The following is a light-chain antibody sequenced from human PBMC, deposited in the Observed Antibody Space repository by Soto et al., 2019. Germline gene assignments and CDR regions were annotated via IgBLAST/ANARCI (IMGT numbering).Light chain of an antibody. Sequence: QSVLTQPASVSGSPGQSITISCTGTDSDVGGYNFVSWYQQHPGKAPKLMIYGVTNRPSGVSNRFSGSKSGNTASLTISGLQAEDDANYYCCSFIRSNTPHVLFGGGTKLTVL. CDR1: DSDVGGYNF. V-gene: IGLV2-14*01. CDR2: GVT. J-gene: IGLJ2*01. CDR3: CSFIRSNTPHVL.